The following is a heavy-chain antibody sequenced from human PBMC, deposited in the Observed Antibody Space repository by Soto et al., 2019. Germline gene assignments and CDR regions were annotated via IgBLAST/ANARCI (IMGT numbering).Heavy chain of an antibody. CDR2: FSSAGDT. Sequence: EVQLVESGGGLVQRGGSLRLSCAASGFTFSRYDMHWVRQVPGKGLEWVSAFSSAGDTEYADSVKGRFTISRENAKNSLELQMNSLRADDTAVYYCVRAGGVGATWSWFDPWGQGILVTVSS. CDR3: VRAGGVGATWSWFDP. CDR1: GFTFSRYD. J-gene: IGHJ5*02. D-gene: IGHD1-26*01. V-gene: IGHV3-13*01.